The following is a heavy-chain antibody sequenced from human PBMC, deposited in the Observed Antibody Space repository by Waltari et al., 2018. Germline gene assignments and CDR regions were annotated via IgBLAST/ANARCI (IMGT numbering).Heavy chain of an antibody. CDR2: IYPGDSDT. Sequence: EVQLVQSGAEVKKTGESLKISCKGSGYSFTSYWIGWVRQMPGKGLEWMGIIYPGDSDTRYSPSFQGQVTISADKSISTAYLQWSSLKASDTAMYYCARRVGYSGYDLRWYFDLWGRGTLVTVSS. D-gene: IGHD5-12*01. V-gene: IGHV5-51*03. CDR1: GYSFTSYW. J-gene: IGHJ2*01. CDR3: ARRVGYSGYDLRWYFDL.